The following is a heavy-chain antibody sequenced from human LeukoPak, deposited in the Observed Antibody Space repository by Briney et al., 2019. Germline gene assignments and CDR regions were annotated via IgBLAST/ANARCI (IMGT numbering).Heavy chain of an antibody. CDR2: INPNSGGT. V-gene: IGHV1-2*02. Sequence: ASVKVSCKASGYTFTGYYMHWVRQAPGQGLEWMGWINPNSGGTNYAQKLQGRVTMTRDTSISTAHMELSRLRSDDTAVYYCARDSPYCSSTSCFDYWGQGTLVTVSS. CDR3: ARDSPYCSSTSCFDY. CDR1: GYTFTGYY. J-gene: IGHJ4*02. D-gene: IGHD2-2*01.